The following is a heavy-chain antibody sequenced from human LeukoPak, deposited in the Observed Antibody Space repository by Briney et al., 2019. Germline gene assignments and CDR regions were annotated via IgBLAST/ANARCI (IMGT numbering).Heavy chain of an antibody. D-gene: IGHD4-17*01. J-gene: IGHJ4*02. CDR3: ARVTVTSPWYFDY. V-gene: IGHV4-59*01. Sequence: PSETLSLTCTVSGGSISSYYWSWIRQPPGKGLEWIGYIYYSGSTNYNPSLKSRVTISVDTSKNQFSLKLSSVTAADTAVYYCARVTVTSPWYFDYWGQGTLVTVSS. CDR2: IYYSGST. CDR1: GGSISSYY.